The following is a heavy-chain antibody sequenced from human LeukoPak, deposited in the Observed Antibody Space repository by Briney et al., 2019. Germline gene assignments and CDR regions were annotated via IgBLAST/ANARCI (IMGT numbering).Heavy chain of an antibody. CDR3: ARSIGMLYTVGGFDP. CDR1: GDSISSRTHY. Sequence: SETLSLTCTVSGDSISSRTHYWGWIRQSPGKGLEWIASIYYSGDTYYNPSLKSRVTISVDTTKNHFSLKLTSVPASDTAVYYCARSIGMLYTVGGFDPWGQGALVTVSS. CDR2: IYYSGDT. D-gene: IGHD2-8*01. J-gene: IGHJ5*02. V-gene: IGHV4-39*02.